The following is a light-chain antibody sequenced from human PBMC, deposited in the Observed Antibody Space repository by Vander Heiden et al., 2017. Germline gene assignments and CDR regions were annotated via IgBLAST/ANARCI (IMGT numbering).Light chain of an antibody. CDR2: AKT. CDR1: SSNVGAGYE. Sequence: QPVLTQPPSVSAAPGQRVTISCTGSSSNVGAGYEIPWYQLLPGSAPKLLIFAKTKRPSGVPDRFSGSRSDTSASLAITGLQAEDEADYYCQSFDRSLTGSVFGGGTKVTVL. V-gene: IGLV1-40*01. J-gene: IGLJ1*01. CDR3: QSFDRSLTGSV.